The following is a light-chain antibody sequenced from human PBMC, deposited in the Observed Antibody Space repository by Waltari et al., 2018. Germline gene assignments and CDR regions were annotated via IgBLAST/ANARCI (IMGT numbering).Light chain of an antibody. CDR2: EGS. CDR1: RNNFGNYYL. CDR3: CSYGGRTTI. J-gene: IGLJ2*01. Sequence: QSALTQPASVSGSPGQSIPIPCPGGRNNFGNYYLISWSQQHPGKAPKLVIFEGSKRPSGVSDRFSGSHSDNSASLTISGLQAEDEADYYCCSYGGRTTIFGGGTRLTVL. V-gene: IGLV2-23*01.